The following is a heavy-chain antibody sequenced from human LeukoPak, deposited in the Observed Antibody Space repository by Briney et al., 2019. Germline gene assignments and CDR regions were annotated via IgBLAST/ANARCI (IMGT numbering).Heavy chain of an antibody. D-gene: IGHD4-17*01. V-gene: IGHV3-30*02. CDR1: GFTFSSYG. Sequence: GGSLRLSCAASGFTFSSYGMHWVRQAPGKGLEWVAFIRYDGSNKYYADSVKGRFTISRDNSKNTLYLQMNSLRDEDTAVYYCAKNMRPPLTTYYYYYMDVWGKGTTVTISS. CDR3: AKNMRPPLTTYYYYYMDV. CDR2: IRYDGSNK. J-gene: IGHJ6*03.